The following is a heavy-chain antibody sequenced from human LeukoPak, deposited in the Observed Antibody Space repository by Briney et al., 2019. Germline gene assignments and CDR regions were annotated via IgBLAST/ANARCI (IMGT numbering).Heavy chain of an antibody. CDR2: IHPGDSDT. D-gene: IGHD1-26*01. CDR1: GYSFTSYW. CDR3: ARHVKSGSYSTTDFDY. V-gene: IGHV5-51*01. J-gene: IGHJ4*02. Sequence: GESLKISCKGSGYSFTSYWIGWVRQMPGKGLEWMGIIHPGDSDTRYSPSFQGQVTISADKSISTAYLQWSSLKASDTAMYYCARHVKSGSYSTTDFDYWGQGTLVTVSS.